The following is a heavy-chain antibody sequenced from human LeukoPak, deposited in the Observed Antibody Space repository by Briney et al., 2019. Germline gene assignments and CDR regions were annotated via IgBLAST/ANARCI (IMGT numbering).Heavy chain of an antibody. CDR1: GYTFTKHP. D-gene: IGHD3-10*01. CDR3: APLIGAYFDY. J-gene: IGHJ4*02. V-gene: IGHV1-3*04. Sequence: ASVKVSCKPSGYTFTKHPMHWVRQAPGQRREGMGWINTDNGNTKYSEKFQGRVAITRHTSASTAYMELNSLTSEDTALYYCAPLIGAYFDYWGQGTLVTVSS. CDR2: INTDNGNT.